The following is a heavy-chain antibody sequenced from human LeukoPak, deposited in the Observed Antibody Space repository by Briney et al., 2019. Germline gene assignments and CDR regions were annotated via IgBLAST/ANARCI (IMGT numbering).Heavy chain of an antibody. CDR3: AKDQVRYSSGWYERASYFDY. CDR2: ITNTGTTI. V-gene: IGHV3-48*03. Sequence: GGSLRLSCVASGFTFSRYEMNWVSQAPGKGLEWVSYITNTGTTIYYADSVKGRFTISRDNAKNSLYLQMNSLRAEDTAVYYCAKDQVRYSSGWYERASYFDYWGQGTLVTVSS. D-gene: IGHD6-19*01. J-gene: IGHJ4*02. CDR1: GFTFSRYE.